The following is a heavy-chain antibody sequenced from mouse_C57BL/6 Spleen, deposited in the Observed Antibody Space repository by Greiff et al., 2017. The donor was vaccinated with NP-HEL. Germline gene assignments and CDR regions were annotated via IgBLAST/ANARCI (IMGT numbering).Heavy chain of an antibody. V-gene: IGHV1-47*01. D-gene: IGHD2-5*01. CDR2: FHPYNDDT. J-gene: IGHJ2*01. Sequence: VKLVESGAELVKPGASVKMSCKASGYTFTTYPIEWMKQNHGKSLEWIGNFHPYNDDTKYNEKFKGKATLTVEKSSSTVYLELSRLTSDDSAVYYCARGDYYSNYVFDYWGQGTTLTVSS. CDR1: GYTFTTYP. CDR3: ARGDYYSNYVFDY.